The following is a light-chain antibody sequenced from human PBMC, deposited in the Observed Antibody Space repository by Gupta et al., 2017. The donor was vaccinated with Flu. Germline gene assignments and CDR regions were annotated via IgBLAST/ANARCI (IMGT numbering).Light chain of an antibody. J-gene: IGLJ1*01. CDR1: SSDIGTYNR. Sequence: SVTISCTGTSSDIGTYNRVSCYQQYHGNAPKRMMYEVSKRHSGVPDRGYASKSGNNASPHISGLQCKDEADDYCSLSKCSYTCVFGTGTQVTVL. CDR3: SLSKCSYTCV. V-gene: IGLV2-18*01. CDR2: EVS.